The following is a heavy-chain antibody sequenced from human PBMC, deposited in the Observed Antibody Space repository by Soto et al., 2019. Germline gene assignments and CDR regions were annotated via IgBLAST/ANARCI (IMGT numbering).Heavy chain of an antibody. CDR3: AREAYSSSKDSYYYMDV. CDR2: ISAYNGNT. CDR1: GYTFTSYG. Sequence: ASVKVSCKASGYTFTSYGISWVRQAPGQGLEWMGWISAYNGNTNYAQKLQGRVTMTTDTSTSTAYMELRSLRSDDTAVYYCAREAYSSSKDSYYYMDVWGKGTTVTVSS. V-gene: IGHV1-18*01. D-gene: IGHD6-6*01. J-gene: IGHJ6*03.